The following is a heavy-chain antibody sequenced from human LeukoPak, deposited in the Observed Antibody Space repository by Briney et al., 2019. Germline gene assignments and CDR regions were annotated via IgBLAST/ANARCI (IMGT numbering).Heavy chain of an antibody. Sequence: GASVKVSCKASGGTFSSCAISWVRQAPGQGLEWMGGIIPIFGTANYAQKFQGRVTITADKSTSTAYMELSSLRSEDTAVYYCARDQGLGDSGSYFVDHWFDPWGQGTLVTVSS. CDR3: ARDQGLGDSGSYFVDHWFDP. V-gene: IGHV1-69*06. J-gene: IGHJ5*02. CDR1: GGTFSSCA. D-gene: IGHD3-10*01. CDR2: IIPIFGTA.